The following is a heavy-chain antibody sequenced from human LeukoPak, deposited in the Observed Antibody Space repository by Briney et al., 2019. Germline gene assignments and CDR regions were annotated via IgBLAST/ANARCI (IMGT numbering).Heavy chain of an antibody. D-gene: IGHD3-10*01. CDR3: ATTMVRGVIRFDP. CDR2: VDPEDGET. CDR1: GYTFTDYY. Sequence: ATVKISCKVSGYTFTDYYMHWVQQAPGKGLEWMGLVDPEDGETIYAEKFQGRVTITADTSTVTAYMELSSLRSEDTAVYYCATTMVRGVIRFDPWGQGTLVTVSS. J-gene: IGHJ5*02. V-gene: IGHV1-69-2*01.